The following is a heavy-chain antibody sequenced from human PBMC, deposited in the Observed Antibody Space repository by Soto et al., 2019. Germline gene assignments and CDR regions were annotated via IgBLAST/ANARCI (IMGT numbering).Heavy chain of an antibody. CDR2: IRSRSNGYAT. D-gene: IGHD5-12*01. CDR3: TRPGYSNYDSDY. J-gene: IGHJ4*02. CDR1: GFTLSGSV. Sequence: EVQLVESGGGLVQPGGSLKLSCAASGFTLSGSVIYWVRQASGKGLEWVGRIRSRSNGYATAYAASARGRFTISRDDSKNTAYLQMDSLKTEDTAVYYCTRPGYSNYDSDYWGQGTLVTVSS. V-gene: IGHV3-73*02.